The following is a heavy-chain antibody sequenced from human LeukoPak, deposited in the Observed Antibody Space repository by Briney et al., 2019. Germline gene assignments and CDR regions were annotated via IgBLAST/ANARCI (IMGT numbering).Heavy chain of an antibody. CDR2: IYTSGST. CDR3: ARGRYCSSTSCNTTPLYYYYMDV. J-gene: IGHJ6*03. CDR1: GGSISSYY. D-gene: IGHD2-2*02. V-gene: IGHV4-4*07. Sequence: SETLSLTCTVSGGSISSYYWSWIRQPAGKGLEWIGRIYTSGSTNYNPSLKSRVTMSVDTSKNQFSLKLSSVTAADTAVYYCARGRYCSSTSCNTTPLYYYYMDVWGKGTTVTVSS.